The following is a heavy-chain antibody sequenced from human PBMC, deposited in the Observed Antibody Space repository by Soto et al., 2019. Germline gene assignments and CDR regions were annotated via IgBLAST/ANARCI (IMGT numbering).Heavy chain of an antibody. CDR2: INAGNGNT. V-gene: IGHV1-3*01. CDR1: GYTFTSYA. J-gene: IGHJ6*02. CDR3: VKDIVVVPAAIGGRAERAYYYYGMDV. D-gene: IGHD2-2*01. Sequence: QVQLVQSGAEVKKPGASVKVSCKASGYTFTSYAMHWVRQAPGQRLEWMGWINAGNGNTKYSQKFQGRVTITRDTSASTAYMELSSLRSEDTALYYCVKDIVVVPAAIGGRAERAYYYYGMDVWGQGTTVTVSS.